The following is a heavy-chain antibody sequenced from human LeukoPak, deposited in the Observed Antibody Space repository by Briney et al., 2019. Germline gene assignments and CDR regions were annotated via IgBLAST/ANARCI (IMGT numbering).Heavy chain of an antibody. D-gene: IGHD3-3*01. CDR1: GFTFSSYG. CDR3: ASAITIFGVGLDAFDI. CDR2: ISGSGGST. J-gene: IGHJ3*02. Sequence: GGSLRLSCAASGFTFSSYGMSWVRQAPGKGLEWVSAISGSGGSTYYADSVKGRFTISRDNAKNSLYLQMNSLRAEDTAVYYCASAITIFGVGLDAFDIWGQGTMVTVSS. V-gene: IGHV3-23*01.